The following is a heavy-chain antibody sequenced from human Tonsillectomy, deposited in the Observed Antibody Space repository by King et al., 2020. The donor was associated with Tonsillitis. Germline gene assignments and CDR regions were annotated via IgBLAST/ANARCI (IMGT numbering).Heavy chain of an antibody. J-gene: IGHJ4*02. CDR1: GFTFSREW. D-gene: IGHD3-10*01. CDR2: KKEDGRDK. CDR3: ATEGGRSGSGY. Sequence: VQLVESGGGLVQPGGSLRLSCAVSGFTFSREWISLGRQVPGEGVECVANKKEDGRDKHYVDSVKGRFTSSRDNAKNSLFLQMNSLRAEDTAVYYCATEGGRSGSGYWGQGTLVTVSS. V-gene: IGHV3-7*01.